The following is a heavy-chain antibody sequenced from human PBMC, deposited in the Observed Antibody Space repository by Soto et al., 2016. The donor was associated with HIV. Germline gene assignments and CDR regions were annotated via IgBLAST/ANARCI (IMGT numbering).Heavy chain of an antibody. CDR3: VKDNSGWYYFDY. CDR1: GFKFDDYA. CDR2: ISWNSGNL. Sequence: EVQLVGSGGGLVQPGRSLRLSCVTSGFKFDDYAMHWVRQAPGKGLEWVSGISWNSGNLGYADSVKGRFTISRDNAKNSLYLEMNSLRVEDMALYYCVKDNSGWYYFDYWGQGTLVTVSS. J-gene: IGHJ4*02. V-gene: IGHV3-9*03. D-gene: IGHD6-19*01.